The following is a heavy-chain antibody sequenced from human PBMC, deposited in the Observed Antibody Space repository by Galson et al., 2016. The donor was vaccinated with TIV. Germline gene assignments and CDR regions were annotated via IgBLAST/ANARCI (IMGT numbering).Heavy chain of an antibody. Sequence: LSLTCSVSGGSIISSYYWGWIRQTPGKGLEWIATIYYTGSTYYNPSLKTPVSISVDTSRNQFSLNLSSVTAADTAVYFCARIAGAGIAARVLFDYWGQGTLVTVSS. CDR1: GGSIISSYY. J-gene: IGHJ4*02. CDR3: ARIAGAGIAARVLFDY. V-gene: IGHV4-39*07. CDR2: IYYTGST. D-gene: IGHD6-6*01.